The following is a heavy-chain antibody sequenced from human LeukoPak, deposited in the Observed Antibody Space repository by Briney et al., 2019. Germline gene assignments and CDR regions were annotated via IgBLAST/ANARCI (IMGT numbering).Heavy chain of an antibody. D-gene: IGHD3-3*01. V-gene: IGHV1-69*06. CDR1: GGTFSSYA. CDR2: IIPIFGTA. Sequence: SVKVSCKASGGTFSSYAISWVRQAPGQGLEWMGGIIPIFGTANYAQKFQGRVTIIADKSTSTAYMELSSLRSEDTAVYYCARGLVSSADYDFWSGSLDAFDIWGQGTMVTVSS. CDR3: ARGLVSSADYDFWSGSLDAFDI. J-gene: IGHJ3*02.